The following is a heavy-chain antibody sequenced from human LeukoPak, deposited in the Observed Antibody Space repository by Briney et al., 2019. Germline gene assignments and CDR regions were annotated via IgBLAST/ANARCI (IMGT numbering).Heavy chain of an antibody. CDR3: TSGIGTYDY. Sequence: PGGSLRLSCAVSGFTFSEYWMHWVRQDAGKGLVWVAGISKDGGSTEYADFVKGRCTISRDNAKNTLYLQMNSLTVDDAAVYYCTSGIGTYDYWGLGAQVTVSS. D-gene: IGHD1-14*01. V-gene: IGHV3-74*03. CDR2: ISKDGGST. CDR1: GFTFSEYW. J-gene: IGHJ4*02.